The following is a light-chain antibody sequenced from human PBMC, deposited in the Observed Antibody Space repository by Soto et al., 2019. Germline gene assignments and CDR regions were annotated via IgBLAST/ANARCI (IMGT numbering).Light chain of an antibody. J-gene: IGKJ5*01. CDR2: AAS. CDR3: NQSYSTSIT. Sequence: DIQMTQSPSSLSASVGDRVTITCRASQSISSYLNWYQQKPGKAPKLLIYAASSLQSGVPSRFSGSGSGTDFTLTIRSLQPEDFETYSCNQSYSTSITFGQGHDWRLN. CDR1: QSISSY. V-gene: IGKV1-39*01.